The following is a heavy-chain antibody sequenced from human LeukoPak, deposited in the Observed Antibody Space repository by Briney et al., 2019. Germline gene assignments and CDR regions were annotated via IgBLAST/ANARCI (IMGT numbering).Heavy chain of an antibody. D-gene: IGHD2-2*01. CDR2: ISSNGGST. J-gene: IGHJ4*02. CDR3: ARDRDCSSTSCYAPFDY. V-gene: IGHV3-64*01. CDR1: GFTFSSYA. Sequence: GGSLRLSCAASGFTFSSYAMHWVRQAPGKGLEYVSAISSNGGSTYYANSVKGRFTVSRDNSKNTLYLQMDSLRAEDIAVYYCARDRDCSSTSCYAPFDYWGQETLVTVSS.